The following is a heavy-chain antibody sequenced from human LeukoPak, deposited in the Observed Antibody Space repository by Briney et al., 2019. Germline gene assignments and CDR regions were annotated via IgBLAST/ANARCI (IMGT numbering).Heavy chain of an antibody. Sequence: SETLSLTCTVSGGSTSSGSYYWSWIRQPAGKGLEWIGRIYTSGSTNYNPSLKSRVTISVDTSKSQFSLKLSSVTAADTAVYYCARDSGNWNYDYWGQGTLVTVSS. CDR1: GGSTSSGSYY. CDR3: ARDSGNWNYDY. CDR2: IYTSGST. D-gene: IGHD1-7*01. V-gene: IGHV4-61*02. J-gene: IGHJ4*02.